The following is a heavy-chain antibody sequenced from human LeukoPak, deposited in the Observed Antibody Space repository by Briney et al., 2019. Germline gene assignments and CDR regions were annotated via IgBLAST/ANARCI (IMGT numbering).Heavy chain of an antibody. J-gene: IGHJ6*03. CDR3: AKGPEGYYYYYMDV. CDR2: ISGSGGST. V-gene: IGHV3-23*01. Sequence: GGSLRLSCAASGFTFSSYAMSWVRQAPGKGLEWVSAISGSGGSTYYADSVKGRFTISRDNSKNTLYPQMNSLRAEDTAVYYCAKGPEGYYYYYMDVWGKGPRSPSP. CDR1: GFTFSSYA.